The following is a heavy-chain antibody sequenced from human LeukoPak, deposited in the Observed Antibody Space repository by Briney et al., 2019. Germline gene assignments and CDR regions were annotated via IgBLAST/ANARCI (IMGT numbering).Heavy chain of an antibody. V-gene: IGHV1-18*01. CDR3: ARGLGGSGGYFLTFDY. Sequence: ASVKVSCKASGGTLSSNGINWVRQAPGQGLEWMGWISAYNGNTKYAQKLQGRVTMTTDTSTSTAYMELRSLRSDDTAVYYCARGLGGSGGYFLTFDYWGQGTLVTVSS. CDR1: GGTLSSNG. CDR2: ISAYNGNT. J-gene: IGHJ4*02. D-gene: IGHD1-26*01.